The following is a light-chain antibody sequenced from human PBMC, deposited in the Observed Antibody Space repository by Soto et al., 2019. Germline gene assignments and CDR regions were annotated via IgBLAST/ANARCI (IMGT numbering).Light chain of an antibody. J-gene: IGLJ1*01. CDR2: STS. Sequence: QTVVTQESSFSVSPGGAVTLTCGLVSGSVSTANNPNWYQQTPGQAPRTLIYSTSTRSSGVPDRFSGSILGNKAALTISGAQADAESDYYCPLLRGNGVSVFGTGTKVTVL. CDR1: SGSVSTANN. CDR3: PLLRGNGVSV. V-gene: IGLV8-61*01.